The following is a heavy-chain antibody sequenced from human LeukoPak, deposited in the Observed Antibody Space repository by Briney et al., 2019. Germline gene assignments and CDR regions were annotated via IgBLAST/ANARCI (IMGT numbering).Heavy chain of an antibody. J-gene: IGHJ6*03. Sequence: EASVKVSCKASGGTFSSYAISWVRQAPGQGLEWMGWISAYNGNTNYAQKLQGRVTMTTDTSTSTAYMELWSLRSDDTAVYYCARVGGYYYYYYMDVWGKGTTVTVSS. V-gene: IGHV1-18*01. CDR2: ISAYNGNT. CDR3: ARVGGYYYYYYMDV. CDR1: GGTFSSYA.